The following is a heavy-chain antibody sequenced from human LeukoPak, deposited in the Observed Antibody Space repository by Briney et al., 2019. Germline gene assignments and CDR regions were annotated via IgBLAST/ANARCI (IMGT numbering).Heavy chain of an antibody. D-gene: IGHD2-2*01. CDR2: IIPVLDIA. J-gene: IGHJ4*02. CDR3: ARDLAYCGSTTCYQPAY. CDR1: GGTFTTYA. Sequence: SVKVSCKASGGTFTTYAVSWVRQTRGQGLEWMGRIIPVLDIADYAQNFQDRVTITADKSTSTAYMELSSLRSEDTAVYYCARDLAYCGSTTCYQPAYWGQGTLITVSS. V-gene: IGHV1-69*04.